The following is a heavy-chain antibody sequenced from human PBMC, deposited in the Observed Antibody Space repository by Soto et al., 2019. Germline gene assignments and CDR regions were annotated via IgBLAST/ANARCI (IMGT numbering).Heavy chain of an antibody. Sequence: GGSLRLSCAASGFTFSNAWMNWVRQAPGKGLEWVGRIKSKTDGGTTDYAAPVKGRFTISRDDSKNTLYLQMNSLKTEDTAVYYCTTDLRPVRLYYDSSLYAFDIWDQGTMVTVSS. CDR3: TTDLRPVRLYYDSSLYAFDI. D-gene: IGHD3-22*01. J-gene: IGHJ3*02. CDR1: GFTFSNAW. CDR2: IKSKTDGGTT. V-gene: IGHV3-15*07.